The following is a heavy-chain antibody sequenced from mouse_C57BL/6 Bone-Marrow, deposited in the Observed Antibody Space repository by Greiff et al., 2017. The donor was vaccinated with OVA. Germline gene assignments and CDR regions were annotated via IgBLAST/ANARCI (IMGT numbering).Heavy chain of an antibody. CDR3: TRFYSNYIYYYAMDY. CDR2: IRNKANNHAT. J-gene: IGHJ4*01. D-gene: IGHD2-5*01. V-gene: IGHV6-6*01. Sequence: EVKVVESGGGLVQPGGSMKLSCAASGFTFSDAWMDWVRQSPEKGLEWVAEIRNKANNHATYYAESVKGRFTISRDDSKSSVYLQMNSLRAEDTGIYYCTRFYSNYIYYYAMDYWGQGTSVTVSS. CDR1: GFTFSDAW.